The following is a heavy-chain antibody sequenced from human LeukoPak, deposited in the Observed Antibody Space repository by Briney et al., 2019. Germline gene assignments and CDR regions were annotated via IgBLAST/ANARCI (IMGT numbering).Heavy chain of an antibody. CDR3: ARGHSCSGGSCFFDY. J-gene: IGHJ4*02. CDR2: ISSSGSTI. Sequence: GGSLRLSCAASGFTFSSYEMNWVRRAPGKGLEWVSYISSSGSTIYYADSVKGRFTISRDNAKNSLYLQMNSLRAEDTAVYYCARGHSCSGGSCFFDYWGQGTLVTVSS. D-gene: IGHD2-15*01. V-gene: IGHV3-48*03. CDR1: GFTFSSYE.